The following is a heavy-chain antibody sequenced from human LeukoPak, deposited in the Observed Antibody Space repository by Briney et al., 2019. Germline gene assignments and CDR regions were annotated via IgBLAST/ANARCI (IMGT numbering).Heavy chain of an antibody. V-gene: IGHV3-23*01. D-gene: IGHD6-13*01. J-gene: IGHJ4*02. CDR2: VSANGGGT. CDR1: GFTFSNYA. Sequence: GGSLRLSCAASGFTFSNYAMSWVRQAPGKGLEWVSAVSANGGGTYYADSVKGRFTISRDNSKNTLYLQMNSLRAEDTAVYYCAKGSSPFDYWGQGTLVTVSS. CDR3: AKGSSPFDY.